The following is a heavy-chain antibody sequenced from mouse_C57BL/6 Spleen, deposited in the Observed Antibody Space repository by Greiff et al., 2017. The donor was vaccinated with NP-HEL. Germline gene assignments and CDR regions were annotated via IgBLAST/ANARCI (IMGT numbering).Heavy chain of an antibody. CDR2: IYPGSGNT. J-gene: IGHJ2*01. CDR1: GYTFTDYY. D-gene: IGHD1-1*01. Sequence: VQLVESGAELVRPGASVKLSCKASGYTFTDYYINWVKQRPGQGLEWIARIYPGSGNTYYNEKFKGKATLTAEKSSSTAYMQLSSLTSEDSAVYFCARSPVVAPYSDSWGQGTTLTVSS. CDR3: ARSPVVAPYSDS. V-gene: IGHV1-76*01.